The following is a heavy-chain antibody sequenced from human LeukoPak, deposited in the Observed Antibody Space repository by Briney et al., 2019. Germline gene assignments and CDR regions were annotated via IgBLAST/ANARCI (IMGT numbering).Heavy chain of an antibody. V-gene: IGHV1-18*01. CDR1: GYTFTSYG. J-gene: IGHJ5*02. Sequence: ASVKVSCKASGYTFTSYGISWVRQAPGQGLEWMGWISAYNGNTNYAQKLQGRVTMTTDTSTSTAYMELRSLRSDDTAVYYCACSLFVGATNFRNWFDPWGQGTLVTVSS. CDR2: ISAYNGNT. D-gene: IGHD1-26*01. CDR3: ACSLFVGATNFRNWFDP.